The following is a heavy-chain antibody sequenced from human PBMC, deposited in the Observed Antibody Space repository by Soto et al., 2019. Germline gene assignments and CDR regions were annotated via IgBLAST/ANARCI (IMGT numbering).Heavy chain of an antibody. CDR3: VTRSRGLQSSPPRLDS. CDR1: GLTFSGYG. D-gene: IGHD4-4*01. CDR2: ISGSGSST. Sequence: EVQLLESGGGLVQPGGSLRLSCAASGLTFSGYGMSWVRQAPGTGLEWVSAISGSGSSTYYADSVKGRFTISGDDSKNILFLQMNSLRAEDTAVYYCVTRSRGLQSSPPRLDSWGQGTLVTVSS. J-gene: IGHJ4*02. V-gene: IGHV3-23*01.